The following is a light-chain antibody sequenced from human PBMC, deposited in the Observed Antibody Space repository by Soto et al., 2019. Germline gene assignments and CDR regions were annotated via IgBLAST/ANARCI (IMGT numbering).Light chain of an antibody. V-gene: IGKV3-11*01. Sequence: EIVLTQSPATASLSPGDRATLSCRASQSISNFLAWYQQKPGQAPRLLVYDASVRATGIPDRFSGSGSGTDFTLTISRLEPEDFAMYYCQQRSNWPPFTFGPGTKVDIK. J-gene: IGKJ3*01. CDR1: QSISNF. CDR2: DAS. CDR3: QQRSNWPPFT.